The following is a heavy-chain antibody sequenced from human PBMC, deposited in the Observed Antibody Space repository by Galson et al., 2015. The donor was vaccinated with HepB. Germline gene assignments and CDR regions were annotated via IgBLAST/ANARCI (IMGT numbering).Heavy chain of an antibody. CDR2: IYYSGST. D-gene: IGHD2/OR15-2a*01. V-gene: IGHV4-39*01. CDR1: GGSISSSSYY. CDR3: AGPLGFLFGYGMDV. J-gene: IGHJ6*02. Sequence: ETLSLTCTVSGGSISSSSYYWGWIRQPPGKGLEWIGSIYYSGSTYYNPSLKSRVTISVDTSKNQFSLKLSSVTAADTAVYYCAGPLGFLFGYGMDVWGQGTTVTVSS.